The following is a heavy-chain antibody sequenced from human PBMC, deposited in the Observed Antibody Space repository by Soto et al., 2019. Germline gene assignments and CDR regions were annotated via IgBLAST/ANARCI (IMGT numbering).Heavy chain of an antibody. CDR2: IYYSGST. CDR3: ARGLAVVVAATSSPGGGLDV. CDR1: GDSISSGAYY. V-gene: IGHV4-31*03. D-gene: IGHD2-15*01. J-gene: IGHJ6*02. Sequence: QVQLQESGPRLVKPSQALSLTCTVSGDSISSGAYYWSWIRQPPGKGLEWIAYIYYSGSTYYNPSLKSRVTISVDTSKNQFSLKLTSVTAADTAMYYCARGLAVVVAATSSPGGGLDVWGQGTTVTVSS.